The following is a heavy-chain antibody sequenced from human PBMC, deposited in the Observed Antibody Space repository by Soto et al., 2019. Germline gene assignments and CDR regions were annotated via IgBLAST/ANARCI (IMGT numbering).Heavy chain of an antibody. V-gene: IGHV3-23*01. CDR3: ANLKGSCDGISCAHFNY. D-gene: IGHD2-15*01. Sequence: HPGGSLRLSCAASGFTFSNYATSWVRQAPGKGLEWVSEITASNYFTYYADSVKGRFTISRDDSKNSLYLQMDSLRAEDTAVYYCANLKGSCDGISCAHFNYWGQGTLVTVSS. CDR2: ITASNYFT. J-gene: IGHJ4*02. CDR1: GFTFSNYA.